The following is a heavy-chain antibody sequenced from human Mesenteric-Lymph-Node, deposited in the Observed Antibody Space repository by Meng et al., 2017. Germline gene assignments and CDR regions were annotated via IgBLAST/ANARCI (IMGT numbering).Heavy chain of an antibody. J-gene: IGHJ4*02. V-gene: IGHV4-34*01. Sequence: QGPIQQWGAHPLKPSGTLSLTCAVYGWYFSGYYWSWTRQPPGKGLEWIGEIYHSGSTNYNPSLKSRVTISVDKSKNQFSLILGSVTAADTAVYYCARVGQWLPIDYWGQGTLVTVSS. CDR3: ARVGQWLPIDY. CDR2: IYHSGST. D-gene: IGHD6-19*01. CDR1: GWYFSGYY.